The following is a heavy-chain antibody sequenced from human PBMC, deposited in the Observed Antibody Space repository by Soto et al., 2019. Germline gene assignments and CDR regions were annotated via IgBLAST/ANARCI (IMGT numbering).Heavy chain of an antibody. Sequence: PGGSLRLSCAASGFTFRTYSMNWVRQAPGKGLEWVSSISSSSTYIYYADSVKGRFAISRDNAKNSLYMQMTSLRAEDTAVYYCARDQVGPLYYYYYGMDVWGQGTTVTVS. CDR1: GFTFRTYS. V-gene: IGHV3-21*01. J-gene: IGHJ6*02. D-gene: IGHD1-26*01. CDR2: ISSSSTYI. CDR3: ARDQVGPLYYYYYGMDV.